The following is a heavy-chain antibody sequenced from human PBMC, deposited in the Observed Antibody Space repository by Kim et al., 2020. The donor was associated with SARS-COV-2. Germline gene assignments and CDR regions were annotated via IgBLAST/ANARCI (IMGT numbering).Heavy chain of an antibody. CDR1: GFTVSSNY. Sequence: GGSLRLSCAASGFTVSSNYMSWVRQAPGKGLEWVSVIYSGGSIYYADSVKDRFTISRHNSKNTLYLQMNSLRAEDTAVYYCARDRGIAGFGELYWGQGTLVTVSS. CDR2: IYSGGSI. D-gene: IGHD3-10*01. V-gene: IGHV3-53*04. CDR3: ARDRGIAGFGELY. J-gene: IGHJ4*02.